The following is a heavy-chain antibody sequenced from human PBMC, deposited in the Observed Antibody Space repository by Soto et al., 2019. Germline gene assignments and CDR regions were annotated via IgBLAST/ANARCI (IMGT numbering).Heavy chain of an antibody. D-gene: IGHD3-10*01. J-gene: IGHJ5*02. CDR2: IRQDGGAQ. CDR1: GFTFTTYW. V-gene: IGHV3-7*03. CDR3: VRGGHGSGSYLGSS. Sequence: VGSLKLSCVASGFTFTTYWMSWVRKAPGKGLEWVANIRQDGGAQYYVDSVKGRFTISRDNAKNSVYLQMDSLRAEDTAVYYCVRGGHGSGSYLGSSWGQGILVTVSS.